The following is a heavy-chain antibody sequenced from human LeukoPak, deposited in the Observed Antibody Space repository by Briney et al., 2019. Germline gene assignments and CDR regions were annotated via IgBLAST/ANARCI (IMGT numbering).Heavy chain of an antibody. J-gene: IGHJ5*02. CDR1: GGSISSSYYY. V-gene: IGHV4-39*07. Sequence: SETLSLTCTVSGGSISSSYYYWGWIRQPPGKGLEWIGSIYSSGSTYYNPSLKSRVTISVDTSKNQFSLKLSSVTAADTALYYCARYDYGDCWFDPWGQGTLVTVSS. CDR2: IYSSGST. D-gene: IGHD4-17*01. CDR3: ARYDYGDCWFDP.